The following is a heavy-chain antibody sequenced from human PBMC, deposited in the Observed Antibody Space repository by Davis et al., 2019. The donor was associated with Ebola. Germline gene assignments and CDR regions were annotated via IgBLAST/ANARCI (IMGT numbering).Heavy chain of an antibody. CDR3: ARDPDRSIWYNAFDV. Sequence: GSLRLSCVTSGFSLSSYGMHWVRQAPGKGLEWVATIWYDGENKYYADSVKGRFTISSDSSKHTLYLQMNSQRAEDTAVYYCARDPDRSIWYNAFDVWGQGTMVTVSS. V-gene: IGHV3-33*01. CDR1: GFSLSSYG. D-gene: IGHD6-13*01. CDR2: IWYDGENK. J-gene: IGHJ3*01.